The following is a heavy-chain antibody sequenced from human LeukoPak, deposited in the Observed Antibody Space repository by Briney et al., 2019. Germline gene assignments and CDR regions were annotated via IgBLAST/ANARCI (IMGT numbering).Heavy chain of an antibody. CDR3: ARRSSSAYFYGFDY. D-gene: IGHD3-22*01. V-gene: IGHV4-39*01. CDR2: IYYSGST. CDR1: GGSISRSNYY. J-gene: IGHJ4*02. Sequence: SETLSLTCSVSGGSISRSNYYWDWIRQPPGEGLEWIGTIYYSGSTYYNPSLKSRVTVSMDTSKNQFSLKLSSVTAADTAIYYCARRSSSAYFYGFDYWGQGTLVTVSS.